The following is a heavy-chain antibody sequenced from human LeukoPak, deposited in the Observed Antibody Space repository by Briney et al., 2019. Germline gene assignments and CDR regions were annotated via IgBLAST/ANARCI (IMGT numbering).Heavy chain of an antibody. V-gene: IGHV2-70*11. CDR2: IDWDDDK. D-gene: IGHD3-22*01. CDR1: GFSLSTGGMC. CDR3: ARTDSNGYYSDY. Sequence: SGPALVKPTQTLTLTCTFSGFSLSTGGMCVSWVRQPPGKALEWLARIDWDDDKYYNTSLRTRLTISKGTSANQVVLTMTNMDPVDTATYYCARTDSNGYYSDYWGQGTLVTVSS. J-gene: IGHJ4*02.